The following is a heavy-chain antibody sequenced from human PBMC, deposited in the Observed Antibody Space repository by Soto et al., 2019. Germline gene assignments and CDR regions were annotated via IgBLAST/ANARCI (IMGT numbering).Heavy chain of an antibody. Sequence: QVQLVESGGGVVQPGRSLRLSCAASGFTFSSYGMHWVRQAPGKGLEWVVVISYDGSNKYYADSVKGRFTISRDNSKNTLYLQMNSLRAEDTAVYYCAKRGRSGYDFDYWGQGTLVTVSS. D-gene: IGHD5-12*01. CDR1: GFTFSSYG. V-gene: IGHV3-30*18. CDR2: ISYDGSNK. CDR3: AKRGRSGYDFDY. J-gene: IGHJ4*02.